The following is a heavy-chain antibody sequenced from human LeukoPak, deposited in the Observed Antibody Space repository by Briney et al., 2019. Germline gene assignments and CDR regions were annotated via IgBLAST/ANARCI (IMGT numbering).Heavy chain of an antibody. Sequence: ASVKVSCKASGYTFNSYGISWVRQAPGHGLEWMGWISIYTGNTKYGEKFQGRATMTRDTSTSTAHLEVRSLSSDDTAVYYCARVRGTALAAYPGYFDYWGQGTLVTVSS. D-gene: IGHD6-19*01. CDR3: ARVRGTALAAYPGYFDY. CDR2: ISIYTGNT. J-gene: IGHJ4*02. V-gene: IGHV1-18*04. CDR1: GYTFNSYG.